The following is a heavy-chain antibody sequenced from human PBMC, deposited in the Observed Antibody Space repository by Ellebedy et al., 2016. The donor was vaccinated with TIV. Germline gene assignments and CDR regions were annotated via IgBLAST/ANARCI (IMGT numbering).Heavy chain of an antibody. V-gene: IGHV3-7*03. Sequence: GGSLRLSCAASGFTFSSYWMSWVRQAPGKGLEWVANIKQDGSEIYYVDSVKGRFIISRDNSKNSLYLQMDSLRAEDTAVYYCARGRLTEDYWGQGTLVTVSS. J-gene: IGHJ4*02. CDR1: GFTFSSYW. D-gene: IGHD2-8*01. CDR3: ARGRLTEDY. CDR2: IKQDGSEI.